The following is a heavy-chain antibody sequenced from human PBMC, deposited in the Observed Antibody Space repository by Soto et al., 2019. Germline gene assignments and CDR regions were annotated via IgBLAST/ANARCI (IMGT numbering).Heavy chain of an antibody. CDR1: GFTFSSYA. CDR2: ISYDGSNK. CDR3: ARDPRVNTYADY. J-gene: IGHJ4*02. Sequence: QVQLVESGGGVVQPGRSLRLSCAASGFTFSSYAMHWVRQAPGKGLEWVAVISYDGSNKYYADAVKGRFTISRDNSKNTLYLQMNSQRAEDTAVYYCARDPRVNTYADYWGPGTLVTVSS. V-gene: IGHV3-30-3*01. D-gene: IGHD2-2*01.